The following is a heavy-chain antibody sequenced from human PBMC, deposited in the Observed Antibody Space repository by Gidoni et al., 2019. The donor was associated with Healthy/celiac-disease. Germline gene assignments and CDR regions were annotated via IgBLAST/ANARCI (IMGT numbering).Heavy chain of an antibody. CDR1: GFSLSTSGVG. V-gene: IGHV2-5*02. J-gene: IGHJ1*01. D-gene: IGHD6-19*01. CDR2: IYWDDDK. Sequence: QITLKESGPTLVKPTQTLTLTCTFSGFSLSTSGVGVGWIRQPPGKALEWLALIYWDDDKRYSPSLKSRLTITKDTSKNQVVLTMTNMDPVDTATYYCAHSWVEQWLVRSRGYFQHWGQGTLVTVSS. CDR3: AHSWVEQWLVRSRGYFQH.